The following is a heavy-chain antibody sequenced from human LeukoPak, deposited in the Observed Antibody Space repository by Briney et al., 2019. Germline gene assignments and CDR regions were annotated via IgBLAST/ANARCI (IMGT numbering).Heavy chain of an antibody. CDR2: ISTYNGDT. CDR1: GYTFTSYG. D-gene: IGHD3-16*01. V-gene: IGHV1-18*01. Sequence: ASVTVSCKASGYTFTSYGISRVRQAPGQGLEWMGWISTYNGDTNYAQKLQGRVTMTTDTSTNTAYMELRSLRSDDTAVYYCAREGLGELTLDYWGQGTLVTVSS. CDR3: AREGLGELTLDY. J-gene: IGHJ4*02.